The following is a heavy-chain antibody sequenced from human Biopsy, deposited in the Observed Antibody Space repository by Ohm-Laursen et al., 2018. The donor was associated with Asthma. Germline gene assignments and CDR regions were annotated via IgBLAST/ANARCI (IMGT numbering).Heavy chain of an antibody. CDR1: GGTFNTYV. J-gene: IGHJ4*02. Sequence: SVKVSCKSPGGTFNTYVIGWVRQAPGQGLEWMGGINSVFGTTTYPQKFQDRVTITADDSTSTVHMELSSLRSEDTAAYYCARKAGSCISRTCYSLDFWGQGTLVTVSS. CDR2: INSVFGTT. CDR3: ARKAGSCISRTCYSLDF. D-gene: IGHD2-2*01. V-gene: IGHV1-69*13.